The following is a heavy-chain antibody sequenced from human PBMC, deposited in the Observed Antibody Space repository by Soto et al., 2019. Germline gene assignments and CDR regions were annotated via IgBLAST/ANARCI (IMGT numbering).Heavy chain of an antibody. V-gene: IGHV1-46*01. J-gene: IGHJ5*02. CDR3: AREETRYDFWSGYYNWFDP. CDR1: GYTFTIYY. CDR2: INPSGGST. Sequence: ASVKVSCKASGYTFTIYYMHWVRQAPGQGLEWMGIINPSGGSTSYAQKFQGRVTMTRDTSTSTVYMELSSLRSEDTAVYYCAREETRYDFWSGYYNWFDPWGQGTLVTVSS. D-gene: IGHD3-3*01.